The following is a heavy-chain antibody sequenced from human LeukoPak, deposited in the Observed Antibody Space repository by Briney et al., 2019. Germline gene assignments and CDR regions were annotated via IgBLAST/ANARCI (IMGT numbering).Heavy chain of an antibody. Sequence: GGSLRLSCAASGFTFSSYEMNWVRQAPGKGLEWVSYISSSGSTIYYADSVKGRFTISRDNAKNSLYLQMNSLRAEDTAVYYCARLYSSSWYYFDYWGQGTLVTVSS. CDR2: ISSSGSTI. V-gene: IGHV3-48*03. D-gene: IGHD6-13*01. CDR1: GFTFSSYE. CDR3: ARLYSSSWYYFDY. J-gene: IGHJ4*02.